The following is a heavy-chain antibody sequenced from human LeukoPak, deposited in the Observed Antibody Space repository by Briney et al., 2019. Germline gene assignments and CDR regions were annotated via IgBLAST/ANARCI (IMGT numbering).Heavy chain of an antibody. J-gene: IGHJ4*02. CDR1: GFTFSSYS. Sequence: GGSLRLSCAASGFTFSSYSMNWVRQAPGKGLEWVSSISSSSYIYYADSVKGRFTISRDNAKNSLYLQMNSLRAEDTAVYYCAKDTRDGGYDYFDYWGQGTLVTVSS. V-gene: IGHV3-21*01. D-gene: IGHD1-26*01. CDR2: ISSSSYI. CDR3: AKDTRDGGYDYFDY.